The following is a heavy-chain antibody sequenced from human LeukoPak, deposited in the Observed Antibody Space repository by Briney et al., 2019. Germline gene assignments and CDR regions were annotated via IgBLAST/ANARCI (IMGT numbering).Heavy chain of an antibody. V-gene: IGHV3-74*01. CDR2: INSDGHTK. Sequence: PGGSLRLSCAASGFTFSNSWMHWVRQPPGKGLVWVSRINSDGHTKSYADSVKGRFTVSRDNAKNPLYLQMSSLRAEDTAVYYCAKEKGIYCSSIDCSPGMDVWGQGTTVTVSS. J-gene: IGHJ6*02. CDR1: GFTFSNSW. CDR3: AKEKGIYCSSIDCSPGMDV. D-gene: IGHD2-2*01.